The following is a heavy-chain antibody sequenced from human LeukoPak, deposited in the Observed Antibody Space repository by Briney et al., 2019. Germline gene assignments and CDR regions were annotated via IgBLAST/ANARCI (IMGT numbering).Heavy chain of an antibody. CDR2: IYYSGST. Sequence: SQTLSLTFTVSGGSISSGAYYWSWIRQHPGKGLEWIGYIYYSGSTFYNPSLKSRVSISVDTSKNQFSLKLSSVSAADTAVYYCARARLLWVGELEGSWGQGTLVTVSS. V-gene: IGHV4-31*03. CDR1: GGSISSGAYY. J-gene: IGHJ5*02. D-gene: IGHD3-10*01. CDR3: ARARLLWVGELEGS.